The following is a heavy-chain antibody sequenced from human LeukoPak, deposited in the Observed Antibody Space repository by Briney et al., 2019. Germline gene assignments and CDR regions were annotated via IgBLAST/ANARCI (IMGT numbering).Heavy chain of an antibody. CDR3: ARSDFWSGSGAFDI. D-gene: IGHD3-3*01. J-gene: IGHJ3*02. CDR1: GGSISSGSYY. Sequence: SQTLSLTCTVSGGSISSGSYYWSWIRQPAGKGLEWIGRIYTSGSTNYNPSLKSRVTISVDTSKNQFSLKLSSVTAADTAVYYCARSDFWSGSGAFDIWGQGTMVTVSS. V-gene: IGHV4-61*02. CDR2: IYTSGST.